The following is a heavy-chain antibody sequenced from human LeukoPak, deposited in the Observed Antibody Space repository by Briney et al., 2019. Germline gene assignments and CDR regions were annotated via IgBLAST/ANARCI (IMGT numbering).Heavy chain of an antibody. CDR3: ASSTTVVKPVDY. CDR2: ISSSSSYI. D-gene: IGHD4-23*01. V-gene: IGHV3-21*01. J-gene: IGHJ4*02. CDR1: GFTFSSYA. Sequence: GGSLRLSCAASGFTFSSYAMHWVRQAPGKGLEWVSSISSSSSYIYYADSLKGRFTISRDNAKNSLYLQMNSLRAEDTAVYYCASSTTVVKPVDYWGQGTLVTVSS.